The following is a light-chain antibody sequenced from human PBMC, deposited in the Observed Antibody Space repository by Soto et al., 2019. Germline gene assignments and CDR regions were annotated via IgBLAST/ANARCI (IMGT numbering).Light chain of an antibody. CDR1: SSDVGGYNY. J-gene: IGLJ1*01. V-gene: IGLV2-14*03. Sequence: QSALTQPASVSGSPGQSITISCTGTSSDVGGYNYVSWYQHHPGKAPKLMIYDVSDRPSGVTNRFSGSKSGNTASLTISGLQAEDEADYYFSSSTSSSTYVVGTGTKLTVL. CDR3: SSSTSSSTYV. CDR2: DVS.